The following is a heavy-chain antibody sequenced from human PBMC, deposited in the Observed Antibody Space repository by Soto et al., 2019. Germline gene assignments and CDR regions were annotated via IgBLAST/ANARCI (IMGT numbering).Heavy chain of an antibody. CDR3: ARDTYSGYDFGL. Sequence: SETLSLTCSVSGASVAGGSYYWSWVRQPPGKGLEWIGYIPSRGRPFYNPSLTSRGTISADASKNQLSLQLTSVTAADTAVYYCARDTYSGYDFGLWGQGTLVTVSS. J-gene: IGHJ5*02. D-gene: IGHD5-12*01. V-gene: IGHV4-30-4*01. CDR2: IPSRGRP. CDR1: GASVAGGSYY.